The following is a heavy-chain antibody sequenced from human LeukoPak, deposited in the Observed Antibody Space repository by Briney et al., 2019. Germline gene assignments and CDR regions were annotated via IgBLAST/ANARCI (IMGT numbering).Heavy chain of an antibody. V-gene: IGHV4-59*01. CDR1: GGSISSYF. J-gene: IGHJ3*02. CDR2: IYDTEIT. CDR3: ARGVVLATDDDFDI. D-gene: IGHD5-24*01. Sequence: SETLSLTCTVSGGSISSYFWSWLRQPPGKGLAWIGYIYDTEITNYNPSLKSRVTISLDTPKNHFSLKLRCVTAEDTALYFCARGVVLATDDDFDIWGQGTLVTVSS.